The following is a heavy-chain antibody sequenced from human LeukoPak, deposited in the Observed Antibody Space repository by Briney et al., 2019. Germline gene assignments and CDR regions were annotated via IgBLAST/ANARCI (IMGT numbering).Heavy chain of an antibody. J-gene: IGHJ4*02. CDR2: ITGSGGTT. CDR1: GFTFSSYA. CDR3: AQDVGGIPHNYFDH. Sequence: PGGSLRLSCAASGFTFSSYAMNWVRQAPGKGLEWVSGITGSGGTTYYADSVKGRFTISRDNSKNTLSLQMNSLSAEDTAVYYCAQDVGGIPHNYFDHWGQGTLVTVSS. V-gene: IGHV3-23*01. D-gene: IGHD2-21*01.